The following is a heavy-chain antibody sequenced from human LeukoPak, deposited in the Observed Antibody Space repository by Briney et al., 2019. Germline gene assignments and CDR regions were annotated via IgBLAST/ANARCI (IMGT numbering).Heavy chain of an antibody. V-gene: IGHV4-59*01. D-gene: IGHD6-13*01. CDR2: IYYSGST. CDR1: GGSISSYY. J-gene: IGHJ6*03. Sequence: PSETLSLTCTVSGGSISSYYWSWIRQPPGKGLEWIGYIYYSGSTNYNPSLKSRVTISVDTSKNQFSLKLSSVTAADTAVYYCARATGSSWYPYYYYMDVWGKGTTVTISS. CDR3: ARATGSSWYPYYYYMDV.